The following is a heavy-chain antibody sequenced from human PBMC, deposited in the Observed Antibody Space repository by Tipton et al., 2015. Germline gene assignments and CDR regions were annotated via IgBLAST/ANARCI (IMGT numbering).Heavy chain of an antibody. V-gene: IGHV4-34*01. Sequence: TLSLTCAVYGGSFSGYYWKWIRQSPGEGLEWIGSIYYSGSTYYNPPLKSRVTISVGTISVDTSNYQFSLKLTSVTAADTAVYYCARHSVAKKVLDYWGQGTLVTVSS. CDR3: ARHSVAKKVLDY. J-gene: IGHJ4*02. D-gene: IGHD6-19*01. CDR1: GGSFSGYY. CDR2: IYYSGST.